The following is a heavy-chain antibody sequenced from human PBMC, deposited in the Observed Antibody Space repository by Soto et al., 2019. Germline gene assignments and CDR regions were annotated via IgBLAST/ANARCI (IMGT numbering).Heavy chain of an antibody. CDR3: AKATLRVVHPLVFDY. CDR2: ISGSGGAT. J-gene: IGHJ4*02. V-gene: IGHV3-23*01. CDR1: GFTFSSYA. D-gene: IGHD3-3*01. Sequence: QPGGSLRLSCKASGFTFSSYAMNWFRQAPGKGLEWISVISGSGGATYFADSVKGRFVISRDNSKNTLYLQMNSLRAEDTAIYYCAKATLRVVHPLVFDYWGQGSLVTVSS.